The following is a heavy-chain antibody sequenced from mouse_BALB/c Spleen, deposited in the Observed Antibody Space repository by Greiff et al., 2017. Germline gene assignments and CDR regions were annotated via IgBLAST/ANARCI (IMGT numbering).Heavy chain of an antibody. D-gene: IGHD2-4*01. CDR3: ARGITTEAY. Sequence: QVQLQQPGAELVKPGASVKLSCKASGYTFTSYWMHWVKQRPGQGLEWIGEINPSNGRTNYNEKFKSKATLTVDKSSSTAYMQLSSLTSEDSAVYYCARGITTEAYWGQGTLVTVSA. J-gene: IGHJ3*01. CDR1: GYTFTSYW. CDR2: INPSNGRT. V-gene: IGHV1S81*02.